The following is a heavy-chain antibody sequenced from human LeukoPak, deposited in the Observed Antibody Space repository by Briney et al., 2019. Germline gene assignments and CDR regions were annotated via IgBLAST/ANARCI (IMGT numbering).Heavy chain of an antibody. V-gene: IGHV3-9*03. CDR2: ISWNSGSI. J-gene: IGHJ4*02. CDR3: ARGNGYSTSGYVDY. D-gene: IGHD2-2*01. Sequence: GRSLRLSCAASGFTFDDYAMHWVRQAPGKGLEWVSGISWNSGSIVYADSVKGRFTISRDRTKNSLYLQMNSLRAGDMALYYCARGNGYSTSGYVDYWGQGTLVTVSS. CDR1: GFTFDDYA.